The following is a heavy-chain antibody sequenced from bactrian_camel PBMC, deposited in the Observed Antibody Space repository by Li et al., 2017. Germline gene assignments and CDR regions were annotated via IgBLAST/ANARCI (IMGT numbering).Heavy chain of an antibody. D-gene: IGHD2*01. CDR2: IDSDGGT. J-gene: IGHJ4*01. Sequence: HVQLVESGGGSVQAGGSLRLSCAASTSIRTFNLYAMGWFRQAPGKEREGVATIDSDGGTSYAASVKGRFTISKDNAKNTVYLQMNSLKPEDTTMYYCVANFGPYCSGPYLERRANFMGQGTQVTVS. CDR1: IRTFNLYA. V-gene: IGHV3S53*01.